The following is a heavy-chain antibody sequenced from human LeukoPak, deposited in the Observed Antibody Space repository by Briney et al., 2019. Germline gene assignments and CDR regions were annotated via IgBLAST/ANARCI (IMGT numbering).Heavy chain of an antibody. CDR3: ARGRAPHDY. V-gene: IGHV3-48*02. CDR2: ISSRSSTI. J-gene: IGHJ4*02. Sequence: PGGSLRLSCAASEFTFNSYSMNWVRQAPGKGLEWISFISSRSSTIYYADSVRGRFIISRDNAKNSLYLQMNSLRDEDTALYYCARGRAPHDYWGQGTLVTVSS. CDR1: EFTFNSYS.